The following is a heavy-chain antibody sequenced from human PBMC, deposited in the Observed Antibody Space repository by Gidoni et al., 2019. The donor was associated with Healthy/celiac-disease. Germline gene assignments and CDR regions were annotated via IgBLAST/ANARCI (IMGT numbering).Heavy chain of an antibody. J-gene: IGHJ5*02. D-gene: IGHD1-7*01. Sequence: QVQLQESGPGLVKPSETLSLTCTVSGGSISSYYWSWIRQPAGKGLEWIGRIYTSGSTNYNPSLKSRVTMSVDTSKNQFSLKLSSVTAADTAVYYCARVQVGGELELPVGGNWFDPWGQGTLVTVSS. CDR2: IYTSGST. CDR3: ARVQVGGELELPVGGNWFDP. CDR1: GGSISSYY. V-gene: IGHV4-4*07.